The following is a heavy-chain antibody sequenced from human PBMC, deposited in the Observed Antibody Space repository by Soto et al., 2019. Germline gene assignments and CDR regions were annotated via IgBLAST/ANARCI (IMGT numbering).Heavy chain of an antibody. CDR3: ARARWYDAFDV. Sequence: SETLSLTCAVSGFFISSGNYWGWIRKPPGKGLEWIGSIFHGGNTYYNPSLKSRVTISVDTSKNQFSLKLNSVTAADTAVYYCARARWYDAFDVWGQGTVVTVSS. J-gene: IGHJ3*01. D-gene: IGHD2-15*01. V-gene: IGHV4-38-2*01. CDR1: GFFISSGNY. CDR2: IFHGGNT.